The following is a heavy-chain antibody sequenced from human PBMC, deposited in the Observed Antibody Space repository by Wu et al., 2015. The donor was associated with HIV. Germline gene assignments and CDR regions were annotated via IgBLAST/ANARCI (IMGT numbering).Heavy chain of an antibody. V-gene: IGHV1-69*13. D-gene: IGHD6-19*01. CDR1: GGSFGTYA. Sequence: QVQLVQSGAEVKKPGASVTVSCKASGGSFGTYAISWVRQAPGQGLEWMGRIIPLFSPTTYAPKFQGRVTITADESTTTTYMDLRGLTSEDTAVYYCASDFGYYSGSVYWGQGTLVTVSS. CDR3: ASDFGYYSGSVY. J-gene: IGHJ4*02. CDR2: IIPLFSPT.